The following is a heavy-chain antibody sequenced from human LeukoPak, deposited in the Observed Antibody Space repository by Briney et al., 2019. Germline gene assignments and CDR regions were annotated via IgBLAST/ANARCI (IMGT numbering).Heavy chain of an antibody. CDR2: IYYSGNT. D-gene: IGHD6-13*01. Sequence: PSETLSLTCTVSGGSISGYYWTWIRQPPGKGLEWIGYIYYSGNTNYNPSLKSRVTISVDTSKNQLSLQLTFVTAADTAIYYCARLRSNSFPDYWGQGTLVTVSS. CDR3: ARLRSNSFPDY. V-gene: IGHV4-59*01. CDR1: GGSISGYY. J-gene: IGHJ4*02.